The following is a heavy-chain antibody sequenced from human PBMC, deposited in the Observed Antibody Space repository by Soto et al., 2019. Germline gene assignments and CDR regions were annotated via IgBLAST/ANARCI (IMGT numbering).Heavy chain of an antibody. Sequence: GASVKVSCKASGYTFTSYGISWVRQAPGQGLEWMGWISAYNGNTNYAQKLQGRVTMTTDTSTSTAYMELRSLGSDDTAVYYCARDPFYVWGSYRQQGAFDIWGQGTMVTVSS. J-gene: IGHJ3*02. CDR2: ISAYNGNT. CDR1: GYTFTSYG. V-gene: IGHV1-18*04. CDR3: ARDPFYVWGSYRQQGAFDI. D-gene: IGHD3-16*02.